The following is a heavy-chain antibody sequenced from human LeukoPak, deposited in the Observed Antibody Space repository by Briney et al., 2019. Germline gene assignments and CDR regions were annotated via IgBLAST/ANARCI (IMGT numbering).Heavy chain of an antibody. Sequence: GSLRLSCAASGFTFSSYAMRWVRQPPGKGLEWIGYIYTSGSTNLNTSLKSRVTISEDTSKNQFSLKLSSVTAADTAVYYCARFSNGHPAGFDYWGQGTLVTVSS. CDR3: ARFSNGHPAGFDY. CDR2: IYTSGST. D-gene: IGHD2/OR15-2a*01. V-gene: IGHV4-4*09. J-gene: IGHJ4*02. CDR1: GFTFSSYA.